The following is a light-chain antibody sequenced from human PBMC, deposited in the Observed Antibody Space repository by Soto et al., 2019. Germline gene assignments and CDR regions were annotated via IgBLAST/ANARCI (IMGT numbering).Light chain of an antibody. CDR1: QSVSSY. V-gene: IGKV3-11*01. J-gene: IGKJ1*01. CDR3: QQRNNWPPWT. Sequence: EIVLTQSPATLSLSPGERATLSCRASQSVSSYLAWYQQKPGQAPRLLIYDASNRATGIPARFSGSGSGTDFTLTISSLELEDFVVYYCQQRNNWPPWTFGQGTMVEIK. CDR2: DAS.